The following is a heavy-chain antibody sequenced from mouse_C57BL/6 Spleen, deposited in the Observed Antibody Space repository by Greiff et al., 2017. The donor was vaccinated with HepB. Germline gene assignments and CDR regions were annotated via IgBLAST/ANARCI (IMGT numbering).Heavy chain of an antibody. CDR2: INPNNGGT. V-gene: IGHV1-26*01. CDR1: GYTFTDYY. Sequence: VQLQQSGPELVKPGASVKISCKASGYTFTDYYMNWVKQSHGKSLEWIGDINPNNGGTSYNQKFKGKATLTVDKSSSTAYMELRSLTSEDSAVYYCARYDDYYGNYQYFDVWGTGTTVTVAS. CDR3: ARYDDYYGNYQYFDV. D-gene: IGHD2-1*01. J-gene: IGHJ1*03.